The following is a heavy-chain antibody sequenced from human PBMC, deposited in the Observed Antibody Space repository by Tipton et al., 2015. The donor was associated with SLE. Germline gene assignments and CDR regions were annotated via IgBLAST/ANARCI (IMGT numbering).Heavy chain of an antibody. CDR2: IYYTGRA. CDR1: GGSISTSNNY. D-gene: IGHD4-23*01. CDR3: VRHDRWGPFDY. J-gene: IGHJ4*02. Sequence: TLSLTCTVSGGSISTSNNYWDWIRQPPGKGLEWIGSIYYTGRAYYNPSLKSRVAISIDTSKNQFSLTLSSVTAADTAVYFCVRHDRWGPFDYWGQGVLVTVSS. V-gene: IGHV4-39*07.